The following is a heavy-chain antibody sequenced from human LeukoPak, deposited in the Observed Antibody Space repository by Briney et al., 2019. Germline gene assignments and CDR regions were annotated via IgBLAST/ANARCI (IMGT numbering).Heavy chain of an antibody. V-gene: IGHV4-59*01. D-gene: IGHD2-2*02. J-gene: IGHJ6*03. Sequence: SETLSLTCTVSGGSISSYYWSWIRQPPGKGLEWIGYIYYSGSTNYNPSLKSRVTISVDTSKNQFSLKLSSVTAADTAVYYCARDIWGCSSTSCYTPSPYYYYYMDVWGKGTTVTVSS. CDR3: ARDIWGCSSTSCYTPSPYYYYYMDV. CDR2: IYYSGST. CDR1: GGSISSYY.